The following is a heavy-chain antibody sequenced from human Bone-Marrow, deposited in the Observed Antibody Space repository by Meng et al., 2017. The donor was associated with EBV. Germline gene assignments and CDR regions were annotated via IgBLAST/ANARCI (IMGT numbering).Heavy chain of an antibody. Sequence: QSQLVQSGAEVKKPGASVKVSCKAPGYTFTSYAMHWVRQAPGQRLEWMGWINAGNGNTKYSQKFQGRVTITRDTSASTAYMELSSLRSEDTAVYYCASYFQSRSSGHGFDYWGQGPRVTVSS. CDR1: GYTFTSYA. CDR2: INAGNGNT. V-gene: IGHV1-3*01. D-gene: IGHD6-6*01. CDR3: ASYFQSRSSGHGFDY. J-gene: IGHJ4*02.